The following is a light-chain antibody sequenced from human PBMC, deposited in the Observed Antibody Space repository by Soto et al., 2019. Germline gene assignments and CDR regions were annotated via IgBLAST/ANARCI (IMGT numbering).Light chain of an antibody. J-gene: IGKJ1*01. CDR2: KAS. CDR3: QQYNSYPRT. V-gene: IGKV1-5*03. CDR1: QSISSW. Sequence: DIQMTQSPSTLSASVGDRVSITCRASQSISSWLAWYQQKPGKAPKLLIYKASSLESGGPSRFSGSGSGTEFTLTISSLQPDDFATYYCQQYNSYPRTIGQGTKVDIK.